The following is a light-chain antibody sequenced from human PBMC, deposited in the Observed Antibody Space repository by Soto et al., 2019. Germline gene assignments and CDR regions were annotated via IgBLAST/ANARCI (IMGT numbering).Light chain of an antibody. CDR3: QQYKKRPRT. CDR2: GAS. Sequence: TLSAVALSVYPGERAALSCRASQSISSDVAWYQQKPGQAPRLLIYGASTTATGIPARFSGSGSGTEFTLTISSLQSEDFAGYNCQQYKKRPRTLAHGTKVDI. V-gene: IGKV3-15*01. J-gene: IGKJ3*01. CDR1: QSISSD.